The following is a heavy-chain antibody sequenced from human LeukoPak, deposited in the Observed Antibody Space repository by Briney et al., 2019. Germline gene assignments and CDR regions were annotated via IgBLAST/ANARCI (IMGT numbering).Heavy chain of an antibody. CDR3: AKGGEPGYYYYYMDV. Sequence: PGGSLRLSCAASGFTFSSYAMSWVRQAPGKGLEWVSAISGSGGSTYYADSVKGRFTISRDNSKNTLYLQMNSLRAEDTAVYYCAKGGEPGYYYYYMDVWGKGTTVTVSS. CDR2: ISGSGGST. CDR1: GFTFSSYA. J-gene: IGHJ6*03. D-gene: IGHD1-14*01. V-gene: IGHV3-23*01.